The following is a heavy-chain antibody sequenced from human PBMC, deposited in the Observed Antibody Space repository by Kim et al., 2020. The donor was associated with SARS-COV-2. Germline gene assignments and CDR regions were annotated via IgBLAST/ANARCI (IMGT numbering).Heavy chain of an antibody. D-gene: IGHD1-26*01. V-gene: IGHV1-8*02. CDR3: ARWSGATTSPYYYYGMDV. Sequence: ASVKVSCKASGYTFTSYDINWVRQATGQGLEWMGWMNPNSGNTGYAQKFQGRVTMTRNTSISTAYMELSSLRSEDTAVYYCARWSGATTSPYYYYGMDVWGQGTTVTVSS. CDR2: MNPNSGNT. CDR1: GYTFTSYD. J-gene: IGHJ6*02.